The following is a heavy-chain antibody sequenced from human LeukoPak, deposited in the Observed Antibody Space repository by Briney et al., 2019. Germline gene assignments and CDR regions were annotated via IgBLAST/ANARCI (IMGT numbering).Heavy chain of an antibody. CDR3: ARDWLDY. V-gene: IGHV3-48*02. CDR1: GFTFSTYS. J-gene: IGHJ4*02. D-gene: IGHD3-9*01. Sequence: GGSLRLSCAASGFTFSTYSMTWVRQAPGKGLEWVSYISSSSTTIYYADSVKGRFTISRDNAENSLYLQMSSLRDEDTAVYYCARDWLDYWGQGTLVTVSS. CDR2: ISSSSTTI.